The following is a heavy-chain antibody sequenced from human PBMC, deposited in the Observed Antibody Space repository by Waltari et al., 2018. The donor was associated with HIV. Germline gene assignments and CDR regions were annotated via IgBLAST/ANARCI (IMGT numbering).Heavy chain of an antibody. D-gene: IGHD4-4*01. CDR2: INSDGIST. CDR1: GFTFSNYW. J-gene: IGHJ4*02. CDR3: ARGGSKPLDS. V-gene: IGHV3-74*01. Sequence: VQLVESGGGSVQPGGSLRLSCAASGFTFSNYWMHWVRQAPGKGLVWVSRINSDGISTSYADSVKGRFTISRDNAKNTVYLQINSLRAEDTAVYYCARGGSKPLDSWGQGTLVTVSS.